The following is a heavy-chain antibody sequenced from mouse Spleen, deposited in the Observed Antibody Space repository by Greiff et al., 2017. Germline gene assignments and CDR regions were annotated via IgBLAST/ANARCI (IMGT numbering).Heavy chain of an antibody. CDR2: ISYDGSN. CDR1: GYSITSGYY. D-gene: IGHD2-4*01. J-gene: IGHJ3*01. CDR3: ARDRGMIKGDWFAY. V-gene: IGHV3-6*01. Sequence: EVQLQESGPGLVKPSQSLSLTCSVTGYSITSGYYWNWIRQFPGNKLEWMGYISYDGSNNYNPSLKNRISITRDTSKNQFFLKLNSVTTEDTATYYCARDRGMIKGDWFAYWGQGTLVTVSA.